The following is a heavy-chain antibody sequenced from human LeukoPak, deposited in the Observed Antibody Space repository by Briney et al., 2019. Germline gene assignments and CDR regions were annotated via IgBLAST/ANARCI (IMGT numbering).Heavy chain of an antibody. V-gene: IGHV3-21*01. Sequence: GGSLRLFCAASGFTFSIYSMNWVRQAPGKGLEWVSSITRTRSYIFYAESVKGRFTISRDNAKNSLYLQMNSLRGKNTPVNNWPTLHGGNSDCGQGAPVSLSS. CDR3: PTLHGGNSD. D-gene: IGHD4-23*01. CDR1: GFTFSIYS. J-gene: IGHJ1*01. CDR2: ITRTRSYI.